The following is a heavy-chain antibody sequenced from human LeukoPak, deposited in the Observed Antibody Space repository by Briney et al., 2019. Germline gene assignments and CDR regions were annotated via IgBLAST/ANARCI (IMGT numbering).Heavy chain of an antibody. CDR3: ARRSRVYSIYNWFDP. CDR1: GYSFTSYW. Sequence: GESLKISCKGSGYSFTSYWIGWVRQMPGKGLEWMGIIYPSDSDTRYSPSFQGQVTISADKSISTAYLQWSSLEASDTAMYYCARRSRVYSIYNWFDPWGQGTLVTVSS. V-gene: IGHV5-51*01. CDR2: IYPSDSDT. J-gene: IGHJ5*02. D-gene: IGHD4-11*01.